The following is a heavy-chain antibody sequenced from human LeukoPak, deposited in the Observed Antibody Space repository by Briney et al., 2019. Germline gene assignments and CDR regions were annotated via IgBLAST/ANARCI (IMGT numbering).Heavy chain of an antibody. J-gene: IGHJ4*02. D-gene: IGHD1-26*01. V-gene: IGHV3-23*01. Sequence: PGGSLRLSCAASGFPFSNYGMSWVRQAPGKGLEWVSAISGSGDTTYFADSVKGRFTISRDNSKNTLYLQMNSLRAEDTAVYYCAKDRVGATLYFDFWGQGTLLTASS. CDR1: GFPFSNYG. CDR2: ISGSGDTT. CDR3: AKDRVGATLYFDF.